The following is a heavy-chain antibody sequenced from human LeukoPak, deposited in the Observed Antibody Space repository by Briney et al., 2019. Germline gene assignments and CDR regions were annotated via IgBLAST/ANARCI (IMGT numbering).Heavy chain of an antibody. CDR1: GGTFTNYA. Sequence: ASVKVSCKASGGTFTNYAFTWVRQALGQGLEWMGRIIPMFGITNYAQKFQGSVTITADKSSDTTYMELSSLRSEDAAMYYCATGGINHFDSSGYYNFWGQGTLVTVSS. CDR2: IIPMFGIT. J-gene: IGHJ4*02. D-gene: IGHD3-22*01. V-gene: IGHV1-69*04. CDR3: ATGGINHFDSSGYYNF.